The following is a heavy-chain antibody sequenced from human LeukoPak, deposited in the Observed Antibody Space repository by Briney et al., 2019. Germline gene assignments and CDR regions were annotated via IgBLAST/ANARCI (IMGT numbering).Heavy chain of an antibody. Sequence: GGSLRLSCAASGFTFSSYWMHWVRQAPGKGLVWVARINSDGSSTSYADSVKGRFTISRDNAKNTLYLQMNSLRAEDTAVYYCARVLQQLARPSDYWGQGTLVTVSS. J-gene: IGHJ4*02. CDR3: ARVLQQLARPSDY. D-gene: IGHD6-13*01. CDR1: GFTFSSYW. V-gene: IGHV3-74*01. CDR2: INSDGSST.